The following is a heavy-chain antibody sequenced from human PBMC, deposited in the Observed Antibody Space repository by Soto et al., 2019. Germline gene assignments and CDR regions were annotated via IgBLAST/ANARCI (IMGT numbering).Heavy chain of an antibody. CDR1: GGTLSDHG. J-gene: IGHJ3*02. D-gene: IGHD3-10*01. V-gene: IGHV1-69*06. CDR2: TIPVFNTA. CDR3: ARGVYGSGNYYTGPSAFDI. Sequence: QVQLEQPGAEVKKPGSSVKVSCKASGGTLSDHGVAWLRQAPGQGLEWMGGTIPVFNTAKYAQKFQGRVTVTADKFTNIAYMELSSLRSEDTAFYFCARGVYGSGNYYTGPSAFDIGGQGTMVIVSS.